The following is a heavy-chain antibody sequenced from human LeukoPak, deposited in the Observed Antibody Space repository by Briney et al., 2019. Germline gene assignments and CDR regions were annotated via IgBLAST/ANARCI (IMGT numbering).Heavy chain of an antibody. CDR2: IIDSGDIT. Sequence: GGSLRLSCEASGFTFSSYAMSWVRQAPGKGLEWVSGIIDSGDITYYANSVKGRFTTSRDNSKNTLYLQMNSLRAEDTAVYYCAKLGGQEVYNYYVSVWGKGTTVAVSS. J-gene: IGHJ6*03. V-gene: IGHV3-23*01. D-gene: IGHD3-16*01. CDR3: AKLGGQEVYNYYVSV. CDR1: GFTFSSYA.